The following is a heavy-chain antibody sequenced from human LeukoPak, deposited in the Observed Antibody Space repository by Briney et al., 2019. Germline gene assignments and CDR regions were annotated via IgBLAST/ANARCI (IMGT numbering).Heavy chain of an antibody. V-gene: IGHV4-59*08. J-gene: IGHJ4*02. D-gene: IGHD6-19*01. CDR1: GGSISSYY. CDR2: IYYSGST. Sequence: SGTLSLTCTVPGGSISSYYWSWIRQPPGKGLEWIGYIYYSGSTNYNPSLKSRVTISVDTSKNQFSLKLSSVTAADTAVYYCATWPGGWYGEDSWGQGTLVTVSS. CDR3: ATWPGGWYGEDS.